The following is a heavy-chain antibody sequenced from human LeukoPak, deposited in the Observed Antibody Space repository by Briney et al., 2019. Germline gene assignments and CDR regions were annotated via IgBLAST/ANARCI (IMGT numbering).Heavy chain of an antibody. V-gene: IGHV3-23*01. Sequence: GSLRLSCAASGFTLSSYAMSWVRQAPGKGLEWVSGISGSGDSTYYADSVKGRFTISRDNSKNTLYLQMNSLRTEDTAVYYCAKAEGYDILTGLDYWGQGTLVTVSS. CDR2: ISGSGDST. CDR3: AKAEGYDILTGLDY. D-gene: IGHD3-9*01. J-gene: IGHJ4*02. CDR1: GFTLSSYA.